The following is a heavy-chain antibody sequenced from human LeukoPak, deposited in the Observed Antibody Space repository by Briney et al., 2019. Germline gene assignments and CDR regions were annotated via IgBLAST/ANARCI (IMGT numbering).Heavy chain of an antibody. CDR3: ARGGSLWFGESYMDV. Sequence: GGSLRLSCAASGFTFNNYWMSWVRQTPGKGLEWVTNMKEDGSEKYYVDSVKGRFTICRDNAKNSLYLQMNNLRVEDTALYYCARGGSLWFGESYMDVWGKGTTVTISS. J-gene: IGHJ6*03. D-gene: IGHD3-10*01. CDR1: GFTFNNYW. V-gene: IGHV3-7*01. CDR2: MKEDGSEK.